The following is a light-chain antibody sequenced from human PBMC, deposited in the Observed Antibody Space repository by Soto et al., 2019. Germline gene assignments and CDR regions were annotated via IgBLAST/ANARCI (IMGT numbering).Light chain of an antibody. Sequence: DIQTTQSPSTLSASVGDRVTITCRASQSISSWLAWYQQKPGEAPKLLIYKASSLESGVPSRFSGSGSGTEFTLTISSLQPDDFATYYCQQYNSYSWTFGQGTKVDIK. V-gene: IGKV1-5*03. CDR2: KAS. CDR3: QQYNSYSWT. J-gene: IGKJ1*01. CDR1: QSISSW.